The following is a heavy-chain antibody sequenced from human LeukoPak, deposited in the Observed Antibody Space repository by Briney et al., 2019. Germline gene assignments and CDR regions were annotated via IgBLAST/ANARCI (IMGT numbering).Heavy chain of an antibody. D-gene: IGHD3-3*01. CDR1: GGTFSSYA. CDR3: ARAYDFRTYMDV. J-gene: IGHJ6*03. Sequence: ASVKVSCKASGGTFSSYAISWVRQAPGQGLEWMGGIIPIFGTANYAQKFQGRVTITTDESTSTAYMELSSLRSEDTAVYYCARAYDFRTYMDVWGKGTTVTVSS. CDR2: IIPIFGTA. V-gene: IGHV1-69*05.